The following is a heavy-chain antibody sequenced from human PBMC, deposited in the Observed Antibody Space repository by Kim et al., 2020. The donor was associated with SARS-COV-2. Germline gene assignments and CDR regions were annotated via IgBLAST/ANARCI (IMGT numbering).Heavy chain of an antibody. Sequence: SETLSLTCTVSGGSVSSGSYYWSWIRQPPGKGLEWIGYIYYSGSTNYNPSLKSRVTISVDTSKNQFSLKLSSVTAADTAVYYCARNPHPGGWFDPWGQGTLVTVSS. CDR3: ARNPHPGGWFDP. D-gene: IGHD3-10*01. V-gene: IGHV4-61*01. J-gene: IGHJ5*02. CDR1: GGSVSSGSYY. CDR2: IYYSGST.